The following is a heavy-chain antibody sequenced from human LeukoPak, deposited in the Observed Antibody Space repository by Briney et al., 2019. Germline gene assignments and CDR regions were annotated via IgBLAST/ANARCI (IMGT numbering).Heavy chain of an antibody. CDR3: ARDSGSSYYDSSGSFFDY. Sequence: GGSLRLSCAASGFSFSTYAMHWVRQAPGEGLEWVAVISDDGSDKYYADSVKGRFTISRDNSKNTLYLQMSSLRAEDTAVYYCARDSGSSYYDSSGSFFDYWGQGTLVTVSS. J-gene: IGHJ4*02. D-gene: IGHD3-22*01. CDR1: GFSFSTYA. CDR2: ISDDGSDK. V-gene: IGHV3-30*15.